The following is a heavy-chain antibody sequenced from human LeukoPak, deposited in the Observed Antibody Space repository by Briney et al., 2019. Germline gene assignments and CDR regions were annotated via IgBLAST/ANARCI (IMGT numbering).Heavy chain of an antibody. Sequence: SETLSLTCTVSGYSISSGYYWGWIQQPPGKGLEWIGSFYHSGSTYYNPSLKSRVTISVDTSKNQFSLKLSSVTAADTAVYYCARGRWGYCSGGSCYGRDAFDIWGQGTMVTVSS. D-gene: IGHD2-15*01. CDR2: FYHSGST. V-gene: IGHV4-38-2*02. CDR3: ARGRWGYCSGGSCYGRDAFDI. CDR1: GYSISSGYY. J-gene: IGHJ3*02.